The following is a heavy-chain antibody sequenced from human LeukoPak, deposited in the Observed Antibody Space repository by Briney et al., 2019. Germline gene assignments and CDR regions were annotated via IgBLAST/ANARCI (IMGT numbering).Heavy chain of an antibody. J-gene: IGHJ4*02. Sequence: SETLSLTCTVSGGSISSSSYYWGWIRQPPGKGLEWIGSIYYSGSTYYNPSLKSRVTISVDTSKNQFSLKLSSVTAADTAVYYCARESRGIAARPGYWGQETLVTVSS. D-gene: IGHD6-6*01. CDR3: ARESRGIAARPGY. CDR2: IYYSGST. V-gene: IGHV4-39*07. CDR1: GGSISSSSYY.